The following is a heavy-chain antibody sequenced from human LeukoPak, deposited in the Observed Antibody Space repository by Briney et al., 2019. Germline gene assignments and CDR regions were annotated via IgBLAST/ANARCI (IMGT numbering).Heavy chain of an antibody. V-gene: IGHV1-69*01. CDR3: ARDPKPTVTTFNWFDP. CDR2: IIPIFGTA. CDR1: GGTFSSYA. D-gene: IGHD4-17*01. J-gene: IGHJ5*02. Sequence: SVKASCKASGGTFSSYAISWVRQAPGRGLEWMGGIIPIFGTANYAQKFQGRVTITADESTSTAYMELSSLRSEDTAVYYCARDPKPTVTTFNWFDPWGQGTLVTVSS.